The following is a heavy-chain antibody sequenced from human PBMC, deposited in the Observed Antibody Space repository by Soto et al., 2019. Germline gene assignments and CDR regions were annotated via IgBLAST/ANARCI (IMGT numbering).Heavy chain of an antibody. CDR3: AAGEIGVVRGHLHYGMDV. CDR1: GFTFTSSA. V-gene: IGHV1-58*01. D-gene: IGHD3-10*01. CDR2: IVVGSGNT. Sequence: ASVKVSCKASGFTFTSSAVQWVRQARGQRLEWIGWIVVGSGNTNYAQKFQERVTITRDMSTSTAYMELSSLRSEDTAVYYCAAGEIGVVRGHLHYGMDVWGQGTTVTVSS. J-gene: IGHJ6*02.